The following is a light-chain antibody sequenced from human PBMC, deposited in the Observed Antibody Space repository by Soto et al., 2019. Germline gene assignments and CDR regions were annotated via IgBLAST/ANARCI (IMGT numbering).Light chain of an antibody. CDR1: QSVSSY. CDR2: DAS. J-gene: IGKJ5*01. CDR3: QQRKNWPIT. V-gene: IGKV3-11*01. Sequence: EIVLTQSPATLSLSPGERAALSCRASQSVSSYLAWYQQTPGQAPRLLIYDASNRATGIPARFSGSGSGTDFTLTISSLEPEDFAVYYCQQRKNWPITFGQGTRLEIK.